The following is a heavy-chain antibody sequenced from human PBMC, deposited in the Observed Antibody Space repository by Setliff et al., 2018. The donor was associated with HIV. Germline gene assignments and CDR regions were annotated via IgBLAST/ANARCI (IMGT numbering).Heavy chain of an antibody. CDR1: GGTLSSYG. V-gene: IGHV1-69*10. CDR2: IIPILGIP. J-gene: IGHJ3*02. Sequence: SVKVSCKASGGTLSSYGLSWVRQAPGQGLEWMGGIIPILGIPNYAQKFQGRVTITADKSTSTAYMELSSLRFEDTAVYYCARESGICGGDCHYAFDMWGHGTRVTVSS. D-gene: IGHD2-21*02. CDR3: ARESGICGGDCHYAFDM.